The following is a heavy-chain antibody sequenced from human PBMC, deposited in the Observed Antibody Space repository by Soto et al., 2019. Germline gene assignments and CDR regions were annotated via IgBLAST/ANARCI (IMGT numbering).Heavy chain of an antibody. Sequence: GSLRLSCAASGFTFSSYSMNWVRQAPGKGLEWVSSISSSSSYIYYADSVKGRFTISRDNAKNSLYLQMNSLRAEDTAVYYCARDSLITDLKKATITDNWFDPWGQGTLVTVSS. V-gene: IGHV3-21*01. CDR3: ARDSLITDLKKATITDNWFDP. CDR1: GFTFSSYS. D-gene: IGHD5-12*01. J-gene: IGHJ5*02. CDR2: ISSSSSYI.